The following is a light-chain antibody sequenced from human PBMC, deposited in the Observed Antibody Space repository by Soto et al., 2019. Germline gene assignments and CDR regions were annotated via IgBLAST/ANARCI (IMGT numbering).Light chain of an antibody. V-gene: IGKV1-33*01. CDR2: DAS. J-gene: IGKJ4*01. CDR3: QQYDNLLSLT. Sequence: DIQMTQSPSSLSSSVVDRVTITCQASQDISNYLNWYQQKPGKAPKLLIYDASNLETGGPSRFSGSGSGTDFTFTISSLQPGDIATYYCQQYDNLLSLTFGGGTKVEIK. CDR1: QDISNY.